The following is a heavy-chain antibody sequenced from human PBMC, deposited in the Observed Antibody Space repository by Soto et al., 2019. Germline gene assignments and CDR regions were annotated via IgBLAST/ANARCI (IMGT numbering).Heavy chain of an antibody. V-gene: IGHV4-4*07. J-gene: IGHJ4*02. CDR3: AREYSSARHFDN. CDR2: ISNGGST. Sequence: SETLSLTCTVSGASISTHYWTWIRQPAGKGLDWIGRISNGGSTHYNPSLKSRLTMSLDTSKNQFSLTLNSVTAADTAVYYCAREYSSARHFDNWGQGTLVTVSS. CDR1: GASISTHY. D-gene: IGHD6-25*01.